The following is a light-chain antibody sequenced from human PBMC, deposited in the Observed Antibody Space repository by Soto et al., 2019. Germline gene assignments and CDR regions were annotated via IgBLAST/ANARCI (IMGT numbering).Light chain of an antibody. CDR3: HLWDSSTV. CDR1: NIGNKN. CDR2: RNS. V-gene: IGLV3-9*01. J-gene: IGLJ1*01. Sequence: SYELTQPLSVSVALGQTARITCGGNNIGNKNVHWYQQKSGQAPVLVIYRNSNRPSGIPERFSGSNSGNTATLTISRAQAGDEDDYYCHLWDSSTVFGTGTKVTVL.